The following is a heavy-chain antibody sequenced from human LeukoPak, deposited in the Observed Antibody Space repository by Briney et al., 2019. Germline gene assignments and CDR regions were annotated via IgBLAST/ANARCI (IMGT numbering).Heavy chain of an antibody. CDR2: ISSDGSNK. CDR3: ASRTALVPY. V-gene: IGHV3-30*09. D-gene: IGHD5-18*01. CDR1: GFIFSTYT. J-gene: IGHJ4*02. Sequence: GGPLRLSCAASGFIFSTYTMHWVRQAPGKGPEWVAVISSDGSNKYYADSVKGRFAISRDNSKNTLSLQMDSLRTEDTAVYYCASRTALVPYWGQGTLVTVSS.